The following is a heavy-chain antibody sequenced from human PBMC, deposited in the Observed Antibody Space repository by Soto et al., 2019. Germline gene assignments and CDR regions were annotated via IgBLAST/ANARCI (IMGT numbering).Heavy chain of an antibody. D-gene: IGHD4-17*01. CDR3: ARDRAVTTRNWFDP. CDR1: GFTFSSYG. V-gene: IGHV3-33*01. Sequence: PGGSLRLSCAASGFTFSSYGMHWVRQAPGKGLEWVAVIWYDGSNKYYADSVKGRFTISRDNSKNTLYLQMNSLRAEDTAVYYCARDRAVTTRNWFDPWGQGTLVTAPQ. J-gene: IGHJ5*02. CDR2: IWYDGSNK.